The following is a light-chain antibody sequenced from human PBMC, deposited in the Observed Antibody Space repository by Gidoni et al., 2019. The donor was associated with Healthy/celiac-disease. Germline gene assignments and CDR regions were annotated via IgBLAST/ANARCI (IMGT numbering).Light chain of an antibody. CDR1: QSLLHSNGYNY. CDR2: LGS. V-gene: IGKV2-28*01. CDR3: MQALQTPWT. Sequence: DIVRNQSPLSLTVTPGEPASISCRSSQSLLHSNGYNYLDWYLQKPGQSPQLLIYLGSNRASGVPDRFSGSGSGTDFTLKISRVEAEDVWVYYCMQALQTPWTFGQGTKVEIK. J-gene: IGKJ1*01.